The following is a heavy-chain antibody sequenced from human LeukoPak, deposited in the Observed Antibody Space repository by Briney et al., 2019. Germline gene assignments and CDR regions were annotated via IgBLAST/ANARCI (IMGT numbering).Heavy chain of an antibody. Sequence: GGSLRLSCAASGFTFSSYWMSWVRQAPGKGLEWVANIKQDGSEKYYVDSVKGRFTISRDNAKNSLYLQMNSLRAEDTAVYYCARDRYCDILTGSLRPYGMDVWGQGTTVTVSS. J-gene: IGHJ6*02. CDR2: IKQDGSEK. CDR3: ARDRYCDILTGSLRPYGMDV. V-gene: IGHV3-7*03. CDR1: GFTFSSYW. D-gene: IGHD3-9*01.